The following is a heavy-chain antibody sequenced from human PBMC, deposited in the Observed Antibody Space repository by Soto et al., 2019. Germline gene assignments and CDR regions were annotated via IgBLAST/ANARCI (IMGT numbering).Heavy chain of an antibody. D-gene: IGHD6-19*01. CDR3: ASYSSGWTPTIDY. CDR1: GFTFSGYA. Sequence: LRLSCAASGFTFSGYAMSWVRQAPGKGLEWVSAISGSGGSTYYADSVKGRFTISRDNSKNTLYLQMNSLRAEDTAVYYCASYSSGWTPTIDYWGQGTLVTVSS. CDR2: ISGSGGST. J-gene: IGHJ4*02. V-gene: IGHV3-23*01.